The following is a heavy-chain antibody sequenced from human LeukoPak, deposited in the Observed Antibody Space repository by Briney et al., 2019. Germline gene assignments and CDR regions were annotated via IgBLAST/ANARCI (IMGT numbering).Heavy chain of an antibody. CDR3: GRDLTTLERLGYYYAMDV. CDR1: GFTFRSYA. CDR2: ISSDGTNK. V-gene: IGHV3-30-3*01. Sequence: PGRSLRLSCVASGFTFRSYAMHWVRQAPGKGLEWVIVISSDGTNKYYADSVKGRFTVSRDNSKNTLYLQMNSLRDKDTAVYYCGRDLTTLERLGYYYAMDVWGQGTTVTVSS. J-gene: IGHJ6*02. D-gene: IGHD1-1*01.